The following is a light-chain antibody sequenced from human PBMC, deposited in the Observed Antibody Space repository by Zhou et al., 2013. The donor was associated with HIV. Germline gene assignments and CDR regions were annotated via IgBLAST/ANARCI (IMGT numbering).Light chain of an antibody. CDR2: GAF. CDR3: QQFDGSPTWT. J-gene: IGKJ1*01. Sequence: EIVLTQSPDTLSLSPGERVTLSCKTSQSVRNDYLAWYQKNRGQAPRLLIYGAFTRASGIPDRFSGSGSGTDFTLTINRVEPEDFAVYYCQQFDGSPTWTFGPGTKVEMK. V-gene: IGKV3-20*01. CDR1: QSVRNDY.